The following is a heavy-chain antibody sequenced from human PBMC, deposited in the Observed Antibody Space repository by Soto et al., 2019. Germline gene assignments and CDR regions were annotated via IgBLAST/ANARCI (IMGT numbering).Heavy chain of an antibody. CDR2: ISSTTNYI. J-gene: IGHJ4*02. Sequence: GGLRLSCAASGFTFTRYSMNWVRQAPGKGLEWVSSISSTTNYIYYGDSMKGRFTISRDNAKNSLYLEMNSLRAEDTAVYYCARESEDLTSNFDYWGQGTLVTVSS. CDR1: GFTFTRYS. CDR3: ARESEDLTSNFDY. V-gene: IGHV3-21*06.